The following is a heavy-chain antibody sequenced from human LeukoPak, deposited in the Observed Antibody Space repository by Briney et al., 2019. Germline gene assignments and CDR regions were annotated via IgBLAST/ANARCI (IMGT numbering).Heavy chain of an antibody. D-gene: IGHD1-26*01. CDR1: GYTFTSYD. CDR2: MNPNSGNT. CDR3: ARINSGSYYYYYYGMDV. Sequence: ASVKVSCKASGYTFTSYDIIWVRQATGQGLEWKGWMNPNSGNTGYAQKFQGRVTMTRNTSISTAYMELSSLRSEDTAVYYCARINSGSYYYYYYGMDVWGQGTTVTVSS. J-gene: IGHJ6*02. V-gene: IGHV1-8*01.